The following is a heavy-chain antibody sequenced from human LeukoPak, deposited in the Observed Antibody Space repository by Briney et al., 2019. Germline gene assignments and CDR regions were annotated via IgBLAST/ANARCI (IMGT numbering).Heavy chain of an antibody. CDR2: ISYDGSNK. V-gene: IGHV3-30-3*01. D-gene: IGHD6-13*01. CDR3: AREEGYSSSWYRFDYYYGMDV. CDR1: GFTFSSYA. J-gene: IGHJ6*02. Sequence: GGSLRLSCAASGFTFSSYAMHWVRQAPGKGLEWVAVISYDGSNKYYADSVKGRFTISRDNSKNTLYLQMNSLRAEDTAVYYCAREEGYSSSWYRFDYYYGMDVWGQGTTVTVSS.